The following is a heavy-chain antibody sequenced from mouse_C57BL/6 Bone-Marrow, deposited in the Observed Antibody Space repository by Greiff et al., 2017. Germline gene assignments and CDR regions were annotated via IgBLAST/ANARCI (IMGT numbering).Heavy chain of an antibody. Sequence: QVQLQQPGAELVKPGASVKLSCKASGYTFTSYWMHWVKQRPGRGLEWIGRIDPNSGGTKYNEKFKSKATLTVDKPYSTSYMQLSSLTSEDSAVYYGARRGSRSYYYAMDYWGQGTSVTVSS. V-gene: IGHV1-72*01. CDR1: GYTFTSYW. D-gene: IGHD1-2*01. J-gene: IGHJ4*01. CDR2: IDPNSGGT. CDR3: ARRGSRSYYYAMDY.